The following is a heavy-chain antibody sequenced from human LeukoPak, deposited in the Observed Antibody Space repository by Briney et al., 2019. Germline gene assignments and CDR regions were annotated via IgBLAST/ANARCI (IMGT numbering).Heavy chain of an antibody. Sequence: GGSLRLSCAASGFSFSLYGMNWVRRAPGKGLEWVASISPSSTYTFYGDAVKSLFTISRDDTTNSVHLQMNSLGPEDTAVYYCARVAYTYVFDFWGQGTLLTVSS. V-gene: IGHV3-21*01. CDR2: ISPSSTYT. CDR3: ARVAYTYVFDF. J-gene: IGHJ4*02. D-gene: IGHD3-16*01. CDR1: GFSFSLYG.